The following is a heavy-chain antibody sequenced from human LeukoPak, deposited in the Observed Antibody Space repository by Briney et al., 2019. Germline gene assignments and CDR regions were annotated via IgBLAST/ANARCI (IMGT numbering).Heavy chain of an antibody. D-gene: IGHD6-19*01. CDR2: FDPEDDET. J-gene: IGHJ6*02. CDR3: ARGTYSSGWYADYYYYYGMDV. CDR1: GYTLTELS. V-gene: IGHV1-24*01. Sequence: ASVKVSCTVSGYTLTELSMHWVRQAPGKGLEWMGGFDPEDDETISAQRFQGRVTMTEDTSTDTAYMELSSLRSEDTAVYYCARGTYSSGWYADYYYYYGMDVWGQGTTVTVSS.